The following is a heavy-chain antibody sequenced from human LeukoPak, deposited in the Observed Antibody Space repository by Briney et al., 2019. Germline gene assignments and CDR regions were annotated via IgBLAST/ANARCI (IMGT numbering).Heavy chain of an antibody. CDR1: GFTFSSYG. CDR2: ISYDGSNK. Sequence: PGGSLRLSCAASGFTFSSYGMHWVRQAPGKGLEWVAVISYDGSNKYYADSVKGRFTISRDNSKNTLYLQMNSLRAEDTAVYYCAKDPKIQLWLSYYGMDVWGQGTTVTVSS. CDR3: AKDPKIQLWLSYYGMDV. V-gene: IGHV3-30*18. D-gene: IGHD5-18*01. J-gene: IGHJ6*02.